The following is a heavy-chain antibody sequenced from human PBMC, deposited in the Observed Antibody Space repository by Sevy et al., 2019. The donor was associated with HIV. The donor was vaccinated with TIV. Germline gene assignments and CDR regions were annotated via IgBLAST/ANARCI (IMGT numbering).Heavy chain of an antibody. CDR2: IYSGVTT. CDR1: GFTVGSNY. Sequence: GGSLRLSCAASGFTVGSNYMSWVRQAPGKGLEWVSIIYSGVTTSYADSVKGRFTISRDNSKNTLYLQMNSLRAEDTAVYYCARVSVYYYDSSGYYTTGNAFDIWGQGTMVNVSS. J-gene: IGHJ3*02. D-gene: IGHD3-22*01. V-gene: IGHV3-53*01. CDR3: ARVSVYYYDSSGYYTTGNAFDI.